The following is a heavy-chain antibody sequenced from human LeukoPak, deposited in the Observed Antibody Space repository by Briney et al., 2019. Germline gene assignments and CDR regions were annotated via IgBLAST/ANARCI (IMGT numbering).Heavy chain of an antibody. CDR1: GYTFTGYY. V-gene: IGHV1-2*06. D-gene: IGHD1-1*01. J-gene: IGHJ6*03. CDR2: INPNSGGT. Sequence: VASVKVSCKASGYTFTGYYMHWVRQAPGQGLEWMGRINPNSGGTNYAQKFQGRVTMTRDTSISTAYMELSRLRSDDTAVYYCASGTRSYYYYYMDVWGKGTTVTVSS. CDR3: ASGTRSYYYYYMDV.